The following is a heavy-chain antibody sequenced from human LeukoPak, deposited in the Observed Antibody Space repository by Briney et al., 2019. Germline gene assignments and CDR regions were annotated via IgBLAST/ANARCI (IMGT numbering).Heavy chain of an antibody. V-gene: IGHV1-2*02. J-gene: IGHJ3*01. CDR1: GYTFTHYY. CDR3: ARDLRSALDF. CDR2: INPNSGVT. Sequence: GASVTVSCKSPGYTFTHYYMHWVRQAPGQGLEWMGWINPNSGVTNYAQKFQGRVTMTSDTSISTAYMELSRLTSDDTALYFCARDLRSALDFWGQGTMVSVSS.